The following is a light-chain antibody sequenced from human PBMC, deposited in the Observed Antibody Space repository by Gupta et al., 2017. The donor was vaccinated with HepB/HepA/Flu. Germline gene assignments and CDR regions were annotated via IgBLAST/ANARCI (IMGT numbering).Light chain of an antibody. J-gene: IGKJ5*01. Sequence: DIQLTQSPSFLSASVGDRVTITCRASQGISSYLAWYQQRPGKAPNRLIYAASTWQSGVPARFSGTGSETEFTLTISSLQPEDFATYYCQQFNSYPVTFGQGTRLEIK. CDR1: QGISSY. CDR3: QQFNSYPVT. CDR2: AAS. V-gene: IGKV1-9*01.